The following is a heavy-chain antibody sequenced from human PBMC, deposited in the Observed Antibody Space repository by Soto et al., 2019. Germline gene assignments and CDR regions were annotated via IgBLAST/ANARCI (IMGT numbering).Heavy chain of an antibody. CDR1: GFTFSNAW. CDR3: TAAYDYGDYGAFDI. J-gene: IGHJ3*02. CDR2: IKSKTDGGTT. V-gene: IGHV3-15*07. D-gene: IGHD4-17*01. Sequence: GGSLRLSCAASGFTFSNAWMNWVRQAPGKGLEWVGRIKSKTDGGTTDYAAPVKGRFTISRDDSKNTLYLQMNSLKTEDTAVYYCTAAYDYGDYGAFDIWGQGTMVTVSS.